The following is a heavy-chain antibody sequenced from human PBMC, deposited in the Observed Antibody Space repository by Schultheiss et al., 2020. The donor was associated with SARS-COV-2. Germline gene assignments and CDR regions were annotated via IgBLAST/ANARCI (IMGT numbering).Heavy chain of an antibody. V-gene: IGHV3-49*04. CDR2: IRSKAYGGTT. Sequence: GESLKISCAASGFTFSDYYMSWVRQAPGKGLEWVGFIRSKAYGGTTEYAASVKGRFTISRDDSKSIAYLQMNSLKTEDTAVYYCTRDRTIGSSYYGMDVWGQGTTVTVSS. D-gene: IGHD2-2*01. CDR3: TRDRTIGSSYYGMDV. CDR1: GFTFSDYY. J-gene: IGHJ6*02.